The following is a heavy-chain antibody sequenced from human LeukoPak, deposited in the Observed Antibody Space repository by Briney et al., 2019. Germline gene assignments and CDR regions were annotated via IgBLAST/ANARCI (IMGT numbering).Heavy chain of an antibody. CDR3: ARYVDTAMVTAFDI. J-gene: IGHJ3*02. CDR2: IYYSGST. Sequence: SQTLSLTCTVSGGSISSGDYYWSWIRQPPGKGLEWIGYIYYSGSTYYSPSLKSRVTISVDTSKNQFSLKLSSVTAADTAVYYCARYVDTAMVTAFDIWGQGTMVTVSS. V-gene: IGHV4-30-4*01. CDR1: GGSISSGDYY. D-gene: IGHD5-18*01.